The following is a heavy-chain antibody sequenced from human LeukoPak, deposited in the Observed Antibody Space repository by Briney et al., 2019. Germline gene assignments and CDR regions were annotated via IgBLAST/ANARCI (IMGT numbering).Heavy chain of an antibody. V-gene: IGHV1-18*01. J-gene: IGHJ6*03. CDR3: ARPGYSGSSNYYYYMDV. Sequence: ASVKVSCKASGYTFTSYGNSWVRQAPGQGLEWMGWISAYNGNTNYAQKLQGRVTMTTDTSTSTAYMELRSLRSDDTAVYYCARPGYSGSSNYYYYMDVWGKGTTVTVSS. D-gene: IGHD1-26*01. CDR1: GYTFTSYG. CDR2: ISAYNGNT.